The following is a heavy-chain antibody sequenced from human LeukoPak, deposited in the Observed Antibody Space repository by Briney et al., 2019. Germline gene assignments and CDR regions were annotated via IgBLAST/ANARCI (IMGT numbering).Heavy chain of an antibody. Sequence: PSETLSLTCAVYGGSFRGYYWSWIRQPPGKGLEWIGEINHSGSTNYNPSLKSRVTISVDMSKYQFSLKVSSVTAADTAVYYCARVRDQGVYFDYWGQGTLVTVSS. CDR1: GGSFRGYY. V-gene: IGHV4-34*01. D-gene: IGHD2-8*01. CDR2: INHSGST. CDR3: ARVRDQGVYFDY. J-gene: IGHJ4*02.